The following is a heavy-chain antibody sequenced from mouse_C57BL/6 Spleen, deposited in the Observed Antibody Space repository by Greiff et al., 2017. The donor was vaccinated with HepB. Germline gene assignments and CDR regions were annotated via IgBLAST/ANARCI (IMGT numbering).Heavy chain of an antibody. Sequence: QVHVKQPGAELVMPGASVKLSCKASGYTFTSYWMHWVKQRPGQGLEWIGEIDPSDSYTNYNQKFKGKSTLTVDKSSSTAYMQLSSLTSEDSAVYYCARGGTTVPFDYWGQGTTLTVSS. V-gene: IGHV1-69*01. CDR1: GYTFTSYW. CDR3: ARGGTTVPFDY. J-gene: IGHJ2*01. D-gene: IGHD1-1*01. CDR2: IDPSDSYT.